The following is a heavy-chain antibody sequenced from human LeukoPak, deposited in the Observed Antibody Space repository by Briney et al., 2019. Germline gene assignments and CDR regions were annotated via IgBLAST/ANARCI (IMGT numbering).Heavy chain of an antibody. D-gene: IGHD5-18*01. CDR2: VFDSGRT. V-gene: IGHV4-59*11. CDR3: TTIKRGNIFGYFDF. J-gene: IGHJ4*02. CDR1: GGSMTTHH. Sequence: SETLSLTCTVSGGSMTTHHWNWIRQTPGKGLEWIGYVFDSGRTKENPSLKSRVTLLADTSKNQLSLRLSSVTAADTAVYYCTTIKRGNIFGYFDFWGQGILVTVSS.